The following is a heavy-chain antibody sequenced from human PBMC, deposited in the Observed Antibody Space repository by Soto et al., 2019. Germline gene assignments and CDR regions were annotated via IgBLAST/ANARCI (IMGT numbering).Heavy chain of an antibody. CDR1: GFTFSTYG. V-gene: IGHV3-48*01. D-gene: IGHD4-17*01. CDR3: ARDKTNYYYYGMDV. Sequence: GGSLRLSCAAAGFTFSTYGMNWVRQAPGKGLEWVSFIGYGSTPIYYTDSVKGRFTISRDNAGNSLYLQMNSLRAEDTAVYYCARDKTNYYYYGMDVWGQVNTVTVSS. CDR2: IGYGSTPI. J-gene: IGHJ6*02.